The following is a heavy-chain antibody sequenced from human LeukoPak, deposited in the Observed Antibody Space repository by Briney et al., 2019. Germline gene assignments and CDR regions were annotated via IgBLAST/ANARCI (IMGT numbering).Heavy chain of an antibody. CDR2: ISSSSSYI. CDR1: GFTLSSYS. V-gene: IGHV3-21*01. Sequence: GGSLRLSCAASGFTLSSYSMNWVRQAPGKGLEWVSSISSSSSYIYYADSVKGRFTISRDNAKNSLYLQMNSLRAEDTAVYYCARSNNYDSSGYDDYWGQGTLVTVSS. J-gene: IGHJ4*02. CDR3: ARSNNYDSSGYDDY. D-gene: IGHD3-22*01.